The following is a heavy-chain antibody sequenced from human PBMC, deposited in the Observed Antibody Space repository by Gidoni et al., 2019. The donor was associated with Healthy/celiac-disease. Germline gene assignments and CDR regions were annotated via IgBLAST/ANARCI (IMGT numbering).Heavy chain of an antibody. CDR2: ISGSGGST. Sequence: EVQLLESGGGLVQPGGSLRLSCAASGFTFSSYAMSWVRQAPGKGLEWVSAISGSGGSTYYADSVKGRFTISRDNSKNTLYLQMNSLRAEDTAVYYCAKDSTVEMATITSFDYWGQGTLVTVSS. V-gene: IGHV3-23*01. J-gene: IGHJ4*02. CDR1: GFTFSSYA. CDR3: AKDSTVEMATITSFDY. D-gene: IGHD5-12*01.